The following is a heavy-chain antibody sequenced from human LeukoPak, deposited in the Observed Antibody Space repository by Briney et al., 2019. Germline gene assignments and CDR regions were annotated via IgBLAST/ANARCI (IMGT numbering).Heavy chain of an antibody. D-gene: IGHD2-15*01. Sequence: SETLSLTCTVSGGSISSYYWSWIRQPPGKGLEWIGYIYYSGSTNYNPSLKSRVTISVGTSKNQFSLKLSSVTAADTAVYYCARGGRYCSGGSCSYYYYYMDVWGKGTTVTVSS. CDR2: IYYSGST. J-gene: IGHJ6*03. CDR3: ARGGRYCSGGSCSYYYYYMDV. V-gene: IGHV4-59*01. CDR1: GGSISSYY.